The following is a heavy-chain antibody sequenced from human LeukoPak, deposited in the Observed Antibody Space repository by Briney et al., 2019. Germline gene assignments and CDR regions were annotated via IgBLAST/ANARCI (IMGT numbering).Heavy chain of an antibody. J-gene: IGHJ6*02. CDR1: GFTFSDYY. Sequence: GGSLRLSCAASGFTFSDYYMSWIRQAPGKGLEWVLYISSSGSTIYYADSVKGRFTISRDNAKNSLYLQMNSLRAEDTAVYYCAREGSSSGRDYYGMDVWGQGTTVTVSS. D-gene: IGHD6-13*01. CDR2: ISSSGSTI. CDR3: AREGSSSGRDYYGMDV. V-gene: IGHV3-11*01.